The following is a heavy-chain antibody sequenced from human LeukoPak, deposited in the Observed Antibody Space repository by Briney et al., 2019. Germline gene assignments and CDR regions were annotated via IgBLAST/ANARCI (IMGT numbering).Heavy chain of an antibody. CDR3: AEDATYCSSTSCLFDAFDI. D-gene: IGHD2-2*01. V-gene: IGHV3-21*01. J-gene: IGHJ3*02. CDR2: ISSSSSYI. Sequence: GGSLRLSCAASGFTFSSYSMNWVRQAPGKGLEWVSSISSSSSYIYYADSVKGRFTISRDNAKNSLYLQMNSLRAEDTAVYYCAEDATYCSSTSCLFDAFDIWGQGTMVTVSS. CDR1: GFTFSSYS.